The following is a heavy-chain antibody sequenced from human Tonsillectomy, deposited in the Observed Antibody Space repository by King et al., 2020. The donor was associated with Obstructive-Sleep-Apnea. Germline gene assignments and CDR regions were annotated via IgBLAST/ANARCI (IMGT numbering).Heavy chain of an antibody. CDR3: THIVVVPAAIGH. J-gene: IGHJ4*02. Sequence: VQLVESGGGLVKPGGSLRLSCAASGFTFSDAWMSWVRQAPGKGLEWLGRIKSKAGGGTTDYAAPVKGRITIPRDDSKNTLYLQMNSLKTEDTAVYYCTHIVVVPAAIGHWGQGTLVTVSS. CDR2: IKSKAGGGTT. CDR1: GFTFSDAW. D-gene: IGHD2-2*02. V-gene: IGHV3-15*01.